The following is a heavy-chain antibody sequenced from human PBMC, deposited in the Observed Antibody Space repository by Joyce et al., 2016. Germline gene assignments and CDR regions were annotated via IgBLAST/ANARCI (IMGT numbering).Heavy chain of an antibody. J-gene: IGHJ5*02. Sequence: VKLVQSGPEGKKPGSSVTVYCKASGGTFNRHTFIWVRQAPGQGLEWMGRIIPILGTVNYTQKFQDRLTISADTSTNTVYMKLSSLRSEDTAVFFCASFYYGPGGNWIDPWGQGTLVIVSS. CDR1: GGTFNRHT. CDR2: IIPILGTV. V-gene: IGHV1-69*08. CDR3: ASFYYGPGGNWIDP. D-gene: IGHD3-10*01.